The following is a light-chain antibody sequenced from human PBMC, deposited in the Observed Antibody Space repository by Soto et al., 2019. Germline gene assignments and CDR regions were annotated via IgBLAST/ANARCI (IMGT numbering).Light chain of an antibody. CDR2: EVT. V-gene: IGLV2-14*01. J-gene: IGLJ1*01. Sequence: QSVLTQPASVSGSPGQSITISCTGTSSDVGGYNYVSWYQHHPGKAPKLMIYEVTNRPSGVSNRFSGSKSGNTASLTISGLQAEDEADYYCISYTTTSTLVFGTGTKVTVL. CDR1: SSDVGGYNY. CDR3: ISYTTTSTLV.